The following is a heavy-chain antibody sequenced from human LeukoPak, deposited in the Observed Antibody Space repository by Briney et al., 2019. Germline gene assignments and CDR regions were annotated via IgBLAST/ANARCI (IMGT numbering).Heavy chain of an antibody. CDR3: ARDLAYAHAVDI. J-gene: IGHJ3*02. V-gene: IGHV1-2*02. D-gene: IGHD2-8*01. Sequence: ASVKVSCKASGFTFTGYYMHWVRQAPGQGLEWVGWINPNTGGTNYAQKFQGRVTMARDTSITTAYMELSSLRSDDTAVYYCARDLAYAHAVDIWGQGTMVTVSS. CDR2: INPNTGGT. CDR1: GFTFTGYY.